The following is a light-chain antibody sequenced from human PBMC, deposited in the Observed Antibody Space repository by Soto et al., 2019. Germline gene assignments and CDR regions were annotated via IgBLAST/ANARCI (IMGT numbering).Light chain of an antibody. CDR3: QQYGGSPTT. CDR1: QNVSSNF. CDR2: DAS. J-gene: IGKJ1*01. Sequence: EIVLTQSPGTLSLSPGERATLSCRASQNVSSNFLAWYQQRPGQAPRLLIYDASRRATGFPDRFSGSGSGTDFTLTISRLETEDFAVSYCQQYGGSPTTFGQGTKVDIK. V-gene: IGKV3-20*01.